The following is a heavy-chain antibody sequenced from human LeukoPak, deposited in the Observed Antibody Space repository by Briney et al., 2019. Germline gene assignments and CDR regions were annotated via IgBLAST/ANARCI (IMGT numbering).Heavy chain of an antibody. D-gene: IGHD4-23*01. CDR3: AREGERDYGGAYYYGMDV. CDR1: GGTFSSYA. Sequence: ASVKVSCKASGGTFSSYAISWVRQAPGQGLEWVGRIIPILGIANYAQKYQGRVTITADKSTSTAYMELSSLRSEDTAVYYCAREGERDYGGAYYYGMDVWGQGTTVTVSS. V-gene: IGHV1-69*04. J-gene: IGHJ6*02. CDR2: IIPILGIA.